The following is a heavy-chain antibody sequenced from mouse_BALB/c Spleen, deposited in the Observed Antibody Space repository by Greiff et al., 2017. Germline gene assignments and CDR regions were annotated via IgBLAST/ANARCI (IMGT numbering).Heavy chain of an antibody. J-gene: IGHJ2*01. D-gene: IGHD3-1*01. CDR1: GYTFTDYA. V-gene: IGHV1S137*01. CDR3: ARSGGVDY. Sequence: QVQLQQSGAELVRPGVSVKISCKGSGYTFTDYAMHWVKQSHAKSLEWIGVISTYYGDASYNQKFKGKATMTVDKSSSTAYMELARLTSEDSAIYYWARSGGVDYWGQGTTLTVPS. CDR2: ISTYYGDA.